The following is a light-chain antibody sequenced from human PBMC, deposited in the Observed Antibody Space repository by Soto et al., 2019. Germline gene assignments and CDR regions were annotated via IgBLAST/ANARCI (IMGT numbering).Light chain of an antibody. CDR1: QSVSSY. CDR3: QQRSNWPLT. Sequence: EIVLTQSPATLSWSPGERATLSCRASQSVSSYLAWYQQKPGQAPRLLIYDASNRATGIPARFSGSGSGTDFTLTISSLEPEDFAVYYCQQRSNWPLTLGGGTKVEIK. J-gene: IGKJ4*01. CDR2: DAS. V-gene: IGKV3-11*01.